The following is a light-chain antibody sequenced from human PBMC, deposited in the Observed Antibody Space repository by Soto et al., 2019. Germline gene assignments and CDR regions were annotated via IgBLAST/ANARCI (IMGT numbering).Light chain of an antibody. J-gene: IGKJ1*01. CDR1: QTVNSDY. CDR3: HQFGYSPRT. Sequence: EIVLTQSPGTLPLSPGETATLSCRASQTVNSDYLAWFQQRPGQAPRLLIFATSRRATDIPDRFSGSGSGADFTLAIRRLEPEDFAVHYCHQFGYSPRTFGQGTKVDIK. CDR2: ATS. V-gene: IGKV3-20*01.